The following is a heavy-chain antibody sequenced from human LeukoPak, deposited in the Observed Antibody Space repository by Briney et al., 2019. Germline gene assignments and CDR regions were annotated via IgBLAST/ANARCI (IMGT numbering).Heavy chain of an antibody. CDR2: ISHNGNVN. CDR1: GFTFSSYW. V-gene: IGHV3-7*03. CDR3: ARGGGLDV. D-gene: IGHD3-16*01. J-gene: IGHJ6*02. Sequence: PGGSLRLSCAASGFTFSSYWMNWARQAPGKGLEGVASISHNGNVNYYVDSVKGRFTISRDNAKNSLYLQMSNLRAEDTAVYFCARGGGLDVWGQGATVTVSS.